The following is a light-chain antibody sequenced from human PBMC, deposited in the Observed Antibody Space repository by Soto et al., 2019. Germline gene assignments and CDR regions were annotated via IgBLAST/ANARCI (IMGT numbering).Light chain of an antibody. CDR1: QSISSY. J-gene: IGKJ5*01. CDR3: QQYSDLPMT. Sequence: DIQMTQSPSSLSASVGDRVTITCRASQSISSYLNWYQQKPGKAPKLLIYAASSLQSGVPSRFSGSGSGTDFTLTISRLEPEECAVYDCQQYSDLPMTVGQGTRLEIK. V-gene: IGKV1-39*01. CDR2: AAS.